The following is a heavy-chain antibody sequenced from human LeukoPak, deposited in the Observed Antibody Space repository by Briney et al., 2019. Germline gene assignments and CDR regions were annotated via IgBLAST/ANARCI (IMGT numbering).Heavy chain of an antibody. CDR3: ARGAMATETVDY. D-gene: IGHD5-18*01. Sequence: PSETLSLTCTVSGGSISSYYWSWIRQPPGKGLEWIGYIYTSGSTNYNPSLKSRVTISVDTSKNQFSLKLSSVTAADTAVYYCARGAMATETVDYWGQGTLVTVSS. V-gene: IGHV4-4*08. CDR1: GGSISSYY. J-gene: IGHJ4*02. CDR2: IYTSGST.